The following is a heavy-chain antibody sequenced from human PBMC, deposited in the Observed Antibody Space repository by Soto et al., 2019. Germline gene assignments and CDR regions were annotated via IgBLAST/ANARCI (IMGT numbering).Heavy chain of an antibody. CDR2: IIPIFGTA. Sequence: SVKVSCKASGGTFSSYAISWVRQAPGQGLEWMGRIIPIFGTANYAQKFQGRVTITADESTSTAYMELSSLRSEDTAVYYCARDLNYYGSGPPGDYYGMDVWGQGTTVTVSS. CDR3: ARDLNYYGSGPPGDYYGMDV. CDR1: GGTFSSYA. J-gene: IGHJ6*02. D-gene: IGHD3-10*01. V-gene: IGHV1-69*13.